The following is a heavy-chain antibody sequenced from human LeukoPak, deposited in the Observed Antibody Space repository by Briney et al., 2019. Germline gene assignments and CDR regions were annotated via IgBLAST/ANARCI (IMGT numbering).Heavy chain of an antibody. Sequence: GGSLRLSCAASGFTFSSYVMSWVRQAPGKGLEWVSAISGSGGSTSYADSVKGRFTISRDNSKNTLYLQMNSLRAEDTAIYYCAKCGVVPAAKYYYYYYGMDVWGQGTTVTVSS. V-gene: IGHV3-23*01. J-gene: IGHJ6*02. D-gene: IGHD2-2*01. CDR2: ISGSGGST. CDR3: AKCGVVPAAKYYYYYYGMDV. CDR1: GFTFSSYV.